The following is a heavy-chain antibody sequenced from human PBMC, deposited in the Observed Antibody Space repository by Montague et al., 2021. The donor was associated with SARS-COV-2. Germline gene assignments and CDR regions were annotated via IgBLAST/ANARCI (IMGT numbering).Heavy chain of an antibody. Sequence: PALVKPTQTLTLTCTFSGFSLSTSGVGVAWIRQPPGKALEWLALIYWDDDKRYSPSLKSRLTITKDTSKNQVVLTMTNMDPVDTATYYCAHRRGLLLFDAFDFWGQGTMVTVSS. D-gene: IGHD1-26*01. CDR1: GFSLSTSGVG. CDR3: AHRRGLLLFDAFDF. CDR2: IYWDDDK. V-gene: IGHV2-5*02. J-gene: IGHJ3*01.